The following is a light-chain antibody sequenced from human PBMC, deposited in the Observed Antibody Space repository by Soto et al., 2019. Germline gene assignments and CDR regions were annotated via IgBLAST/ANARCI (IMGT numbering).Light chain of an antibody. CDR2: GNS. CDR3: QSYDSSLSGNVV. CDR1: SSNIGAGYD. J-gene: IGLJ2*01. V-gene: IGLV1-40*01. Sequence: QSVLTQPPSVSGAPGQRVTISCTGSSSNIGAGYDVHWYQQLPGTAPKLLIYGNSNRPSGVPDLFSGSKSGTSASLAITGLQAEDEADYYCQSYDSSLSGNVVFGGGTKLTVL.